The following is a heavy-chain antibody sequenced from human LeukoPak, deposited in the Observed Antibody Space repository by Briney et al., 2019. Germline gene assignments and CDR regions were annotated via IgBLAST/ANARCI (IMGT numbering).Heavy chain of an antibody. V-gene: IGHV3-53*01. CDR1: GFTFSSHE. D-gene: IGHD2-21*01. CDR2: IYSGGST. J-gene: IGHJ4*02. CDR3: ARNIGGVGY. Sequence: GGSLRLSCAASGFTFSSHEMNWVRQAPGKGLEWVSVIYSGGSTYYADSVKGRFTISRDNSKNTLYLQMNSLRAEDTAVYYCARNIGGVGYWGQGTLVTVSS.